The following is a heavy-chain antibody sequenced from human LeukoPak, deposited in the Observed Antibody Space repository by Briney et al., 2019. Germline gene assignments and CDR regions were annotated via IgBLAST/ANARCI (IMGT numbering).Heavy chain of an antibody. CDR2: ISGDGGST. V-gene: IGHV3-43*02. CDR1: GFTFDDYA. J-gene: IGHJ4*02. CDR3: AKGTASRLALDY. D-gene: IGHD6-19*01. Sequence: GGSLRLSCAASGFTFDDYAMHWVRQAPGKGLELVSLISGDGGSTYYVDSVKGRFTISRDNSKNSLYLQMNSLRTEDTALYYCAKGTASRLALDYWGQGTLVTVSS.